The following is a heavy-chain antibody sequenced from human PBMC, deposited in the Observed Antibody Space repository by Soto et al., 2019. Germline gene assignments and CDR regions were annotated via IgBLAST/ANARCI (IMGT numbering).Heavy chain of an antibody. Sequence: QLQLQESGPGLVKPSETLSLTCTVSGGSISSSSYYWGWIRQPPGKGLEWIGSIYYSGSTYYNPSPTSRITISVDTTKNQFALKLSSVTAADTAVYYCARTPDYGDYVEYFDYWGQGTLVTVSS. D-gene: IGHD4-17*01. CDR1: GGSISSSSYY. V-gene: IGHV4-39*01. J-gene: IGHJ4*02. CDR2: IYYSGST. CDR3: ARTPDYGDYVEYFDY.